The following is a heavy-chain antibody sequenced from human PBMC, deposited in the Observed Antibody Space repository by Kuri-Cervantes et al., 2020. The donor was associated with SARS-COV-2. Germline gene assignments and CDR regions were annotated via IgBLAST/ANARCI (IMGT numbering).Heavy chain of an antibody. CDR1: GYTFISYG. J-gene: IGHJ6*02. V-gene: IGHV1-18*01. CDR3: ARGFCGGDCYVYYYYYGMDV. Sequence: ASVKVSCKASGYTFISYGISWVRQAPGQGLEWMGWIGAYNGNTNYAQKLQGRVTMTTDTSTSTAYMELRSLRSDDTAAYYCARGFCGGDCYVYYYYYGMDVWGQGTLVTVSS. D-gene: IGHD2-21*02. CDR2: IGAYNGNT.